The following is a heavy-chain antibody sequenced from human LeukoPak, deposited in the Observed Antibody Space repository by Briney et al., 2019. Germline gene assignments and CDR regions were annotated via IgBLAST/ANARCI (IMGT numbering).Heavy chain of an antibody. V-gene: IGHV4-61*02. CDR1: GGSISSGSYY. CDR2: IYTSGST. CDR3: ATDRLRSDFSPGHG. D-gene: IGHD3/OR15-3a*01. Sequence: PSETLSLTCTVSGGSISSGSYYWSWSRQPAGKGLEWIGRIYTSGSTKYNPSLNSRVTIIVDPSKNRFSLKLSSLPAGDTLCDYCATDRLRSDFSPGHGCGQGTLVTVSS. J-gene: IGHJ4*02.